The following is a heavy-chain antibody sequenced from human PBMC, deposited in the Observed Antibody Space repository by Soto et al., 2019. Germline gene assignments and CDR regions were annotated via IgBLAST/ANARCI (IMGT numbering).Heavy chain of an antibody. J-gene: IGHJ6*02. CDR1: GYTFPNYG. Sequence: QVQLVQSRAEVRKPGASVKVSCKASGYTFPNYGIIWVLQAPGQGLEWMAWISANNGNTKYAQKFQDRVTMTTDTSTTTAYMELRSLRSDDTAVYYCTSLKQLVFMDVWGQGTTVTVSS. CDR3: TSLKQLVFMDV. D-gene: IGHD6-13*01. CDR2: ISANNGNT. V-gene: IGHV1-18*01.